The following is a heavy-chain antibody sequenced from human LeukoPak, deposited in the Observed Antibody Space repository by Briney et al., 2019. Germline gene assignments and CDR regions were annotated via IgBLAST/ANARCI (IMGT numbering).Heavy chain of an antibody. J-gene: IGHJ5*02. CDR1: GYTFTSYG. V-gene: IGHV1-18*01. Sequence: GASVKVSCKASGYTFTSYGISWVRQAPGQGLEWMGWISAYSGNTNYAQKLQGRVTMTTDTSTSTAYMELRSLRSDDTAVYYCAREHIVGAANWFDPWGQGTLVTVSS. CDR2: ISAYSGNT. D-gene: IGHD1-26*01. CDR3: AREHIVGAANWFDP.